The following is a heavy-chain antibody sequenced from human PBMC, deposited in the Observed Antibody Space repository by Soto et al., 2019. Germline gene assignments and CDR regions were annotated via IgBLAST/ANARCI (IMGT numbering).Heavy chain of an antibody. J-gene: IGHJ3*02. D-gene: IGHD3-3*01. CDR1: GGSISSGGYY. V-gene: IGHV4-31*03. CDR2: IYYSGST. CDR3: ARDIKIFGVDSNWDAFDI. Sequence: PSETLSLTCTVSGGSISSGGYYWSWIRQHPGKGLEWIGYIYYSGSTYYNPSLKSRVTISVDTSKNQFSLKLSSVTAADTAVYYCARDIKIFGVDSNWDAFDIWGQGTMVT.